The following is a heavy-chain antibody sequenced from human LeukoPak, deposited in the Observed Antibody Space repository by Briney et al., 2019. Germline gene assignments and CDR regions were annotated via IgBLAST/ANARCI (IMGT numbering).Heavy chain of an antibody. J-gene: IGHJ5*02. Sequence: PSETLSLTCSVSGGSLNSYYWSWVRQPPGKGLEWIGYVFNRATTNYNPSLESRVTISVDTSKNQFSLKLTSVTPADTAVYYCARDRASGRNWFDRWGQGTLVTVSS. CDR2: VFNRATT. V-gene: IGHV4-59*01. D-gene: IGHD6-13*01. CDR1: GGSLNSYY. CDR3: ARDRASGRNWFDR.